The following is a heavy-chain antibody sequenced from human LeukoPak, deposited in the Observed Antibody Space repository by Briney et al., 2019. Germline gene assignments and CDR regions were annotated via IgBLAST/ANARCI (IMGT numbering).Heavy chain of an antibody. V-gene: IGHV4-34*01. D-gene: IGHD3-16*02. CDR1: GGSFSGYY. CDR2: INHTGST. Sequence: SETLSLTCAVYGGSFSGYYWSWIRQPPGKGLEWIGEINHTGSTNYNTSLKSRVTLSVDTPKNQFSLKLSSVTAADTAVYYCARDIAPFDIWGQGTMVTVSS. CDR3: ARDIAPFDI. J-gene: IGHJ3*02.